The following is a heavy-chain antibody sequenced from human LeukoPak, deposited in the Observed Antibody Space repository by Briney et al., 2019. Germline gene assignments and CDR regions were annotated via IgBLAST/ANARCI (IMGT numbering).Heavy chain of an antibody. J-gene: IGHJ6*02. D-gene: IGHD3-10*01. CDR3: ARLWFGELTYYYYGMDV. CDR2: TYYRSKWYN. Sequence: SQTLSLTYAISGDSVSSNSAAWNWIRQSPSRGLEWLGRTYYRSKWYNDYAVSVKSRITINPDTSKNQFPLQLNSVTPEDTAVYYCARLWFGELTYYYYGMDVWGQGTTVTVSS. CDR1: GDSVSSNSAA. V-gene: IGHV6-1*01.